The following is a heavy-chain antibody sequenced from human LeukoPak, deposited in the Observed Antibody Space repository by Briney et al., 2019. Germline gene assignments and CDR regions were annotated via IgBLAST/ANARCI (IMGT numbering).Heavy chain of an antibody. D-gene: IGHD3-10*01. CDR2: IRSKAYGGTT. CDR3: TGSFGELSFFAH. V-gene: IGHV3-49*04. Sequence: GGSLRLSCTVSGFTFGDYAMSWVRQAPGKGLEWVGFIRSKAYGGTTEYAASVKGRFTISRDDSKSIAYLQVNSLKTEDTAVYYCTGSFGELSFFAHWGQGTLVTVSS. J-gene: IGHJ4*02. CDR1: GFTFGDYA.